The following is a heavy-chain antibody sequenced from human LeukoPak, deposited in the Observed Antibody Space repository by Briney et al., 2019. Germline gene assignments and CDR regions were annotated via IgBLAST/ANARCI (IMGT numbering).Heavy chain of an antibody. CDR1: GNYW. CDR2: INSDGSWT. D-gene: IGHD2-2*01. V-gene: IGHV3-74*01. Sequence: GSLRLSCAASGNYWMHWVRQAPGKGLVWVSRINSDGSWTGYADSVKGRFTISKDNAKNTVYLQMNNLRAEDTAVYYCVSFYETNWGRGTLVTVSS. J-gene: IGHJ4*02. CDR3: VSFYETN.